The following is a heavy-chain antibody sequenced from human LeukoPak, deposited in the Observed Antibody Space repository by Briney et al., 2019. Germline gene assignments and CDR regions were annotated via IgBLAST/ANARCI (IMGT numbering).Heavy chain of an antibody. Sequence: GGSLRLSCAASGFTFSSYWMSWVRQAPGKGLEWVANIKQDGSEKYYVDSVKGRFTISRDNAKNSLYLQMNSPRAEDTAMYYCAKDHSPGYNPYFDYWGQGTLVTVSS. J-gene: IGHJ4*02. D-gene: IGHD5-24*01. V-gene: IGHV3-7*01. CDR2: IKQDGSEK. CDR3: AKDHSPGYNPYFDY. CDR1: GFTFSSYW.